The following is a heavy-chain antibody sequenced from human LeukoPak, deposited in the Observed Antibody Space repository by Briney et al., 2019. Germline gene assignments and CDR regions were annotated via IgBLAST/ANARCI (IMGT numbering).Heavy chain of an antibody. J-gene: IGHJ3*02. V-gene: IGHV3-23*01. D-gene: IGHD3-10*01. CDR1: GFTFSSYA. CDR3: AKVASSNYYGSGSYYNVPTSFAFDI. CDR2: ISGSGGST. Sequence: GGSLRLSCAASGFTFSSYAMSWVRQAPGKGLEWVSAISGSGGSTYYADSVKGRFTISRDNSKNTLYLQMNSLRAEDTAVYYCAKVASSNYYGSGSYYNVPTSFAFDIWGQGTMVTVSS.